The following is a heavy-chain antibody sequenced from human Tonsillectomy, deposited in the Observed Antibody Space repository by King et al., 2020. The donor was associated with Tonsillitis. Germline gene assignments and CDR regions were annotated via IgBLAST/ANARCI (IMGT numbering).Heavy chain of an antibody. CDR2: IYSGDFDT. CDR3: ARLPSSSNFDY. Sequence: QLVQSGAEVKKPRESLKISCKGFGYSFTSYWIGWVLQMPGKGLEWMGVIYSGDFDTIYSPSFQGQVTSSADKSISTAYLQWSSLKASDTAMYYCARLPSSSNFDYWGQGTLVTVSS. V-gene: IGHV5-51*01. J-gene: IGHJ4*02. CDR1: GYSFTSYW. D-gene: IGHD6-6*01.